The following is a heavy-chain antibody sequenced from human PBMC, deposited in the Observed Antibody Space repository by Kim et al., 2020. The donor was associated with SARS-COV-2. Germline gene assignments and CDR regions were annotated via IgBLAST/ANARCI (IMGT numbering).Heavy chain of an antibody. V-gene: IGHV3-74*01. CDR3: TTAFEY. CDR2: IDNDGTNT. J-gene: IGHJ4*01. Sequence: LSLTCAASGFTFTNYWPHWVRQVPGKGLVWVAGIDNDGTNTFYADSVKGRFTISRDNAKNAVYLQMLSLRTEDTAVYYCTTAFEYRGQGTLVTVSS. CDR1: GFTFTNYW.